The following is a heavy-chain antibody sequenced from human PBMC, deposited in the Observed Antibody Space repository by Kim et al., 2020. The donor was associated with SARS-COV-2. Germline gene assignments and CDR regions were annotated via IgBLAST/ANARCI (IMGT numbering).Heavy chain of an antibody. D-gene: IGHD3-10*01. CDR3: ARDLDYYGAGSYSKTYYYYCGMDV. Sequence: GGSLRLSCAASGFTFSSYAMHWVRQAPGKGLEWVAFISYDGSNKYYAHSVKGRFTISRDNSKNTLYLQMNSLRSEDTAVYYCARDLDYYGAGSYSKTYYYYCGMDVWGQGTTVTVSS. V-gene: IGHV3-30*04. J-gene: IGHJ6*02. CDR1: GFTFSSYA. CDR2: ISYDGSNK.